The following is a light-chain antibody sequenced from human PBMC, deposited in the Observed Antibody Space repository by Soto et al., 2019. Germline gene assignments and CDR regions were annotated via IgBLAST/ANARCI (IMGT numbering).Light chain of an antibody. CDR1: NSDVGGHNL. CDR3: CSYAGGRTYV. Sequence: QSVLTQPASVSGSPGQSITISCIGTNSDVGGHNLVSWYQQHPGKAPRPLIYGGSERPSGISDHFSGSKSGNTASLTISGLQAEDEADYYCCSYAGGRTYVFGTGTKLTVL. J-gene: IGLJ1*01. V-gene: IGLV2-23*01. CDR2: GGS.